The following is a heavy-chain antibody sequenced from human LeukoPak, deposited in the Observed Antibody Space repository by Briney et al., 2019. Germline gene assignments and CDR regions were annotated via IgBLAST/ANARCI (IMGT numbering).Heavy chain of an antibody. CDR1: GFTFSSYA. Sequence: GGSLRLSCAASGFTFSSYAMSWVRPAPGKGLEWVSDIIASGGSTYYADSVKGRFTISRDNSKNTLYLQMNSLRAEDTAVYYCAREGLYCSGGSCYSVPNWFDPWGQGTLVTVSS. D-gene: IGHD2-15*01. CDR2: IIASGGST. J-gene: IGHJ5*02. CDR3: AREGLYCSGGSCYSVPNWFDP. V-gene: IGHV3-23*01.